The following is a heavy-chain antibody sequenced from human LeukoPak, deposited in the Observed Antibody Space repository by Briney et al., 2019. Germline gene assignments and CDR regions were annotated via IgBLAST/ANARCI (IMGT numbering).Heavy chain of an antibody. CDR3: AKPRLLPYYYDSSGYYYMPNFDY. V-gene: IGHV3-23*01. J-gene: IGHJ4*02. D-gene: IGHD3-22*01. CDR1: GFTLSTYW. Sequence: GGSLRLSCSASGFTLSTYWMSWVRQAPGKGLEWVSAISGSGGSTYYADSVKGRFTISRDNSKNTLYLQMNSLRAEDTAVYYCAKPRLLPYYYDSSGYYYMPNFDYWGQGTLVTVSS. CDR2: ISGSGGST.